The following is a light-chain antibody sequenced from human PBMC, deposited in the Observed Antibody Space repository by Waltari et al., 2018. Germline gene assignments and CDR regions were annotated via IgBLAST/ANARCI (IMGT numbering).Light chain of an antibody. CDR1: QGISSY. J-gene: IGKJ2*01. CDR3: QQYYSYPRT. V-gene: IGKV1-8*01. CDR2: AAS. Sequence: AIRMTQSPSPFSASTGDRVTIPCRASQGISSYLAWYQQKPGKAPKLLIYAASTLQSGVPSRFSGSGSGTDFTLTISCLQSEDFATYYCQQYYSYPRTFGQGTKLEIK.